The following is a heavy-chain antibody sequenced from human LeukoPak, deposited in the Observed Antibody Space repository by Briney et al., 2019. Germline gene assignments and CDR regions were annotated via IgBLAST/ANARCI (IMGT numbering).Heavy chain of an antibody. Sequence: PGGSLRLSCAASGFTFSSYWMHWVRQAPGKGLVWVSRINSDGSSTSYADSVKGRFTISRDNAKNTLYLQMNSLRAEDTAVYYCARDQPYIPYYIDRGGFDRFDYWGQGTLVTVSS. CDR3: ARDQPYIPYYIDRGGFDRFDY. V-gene: IGHV3-74*01. CDR1: GFTFSSYW. J-gene: IGHJ4*02. D-gene: IGHD3-10*01. CDR2: INSDGSST.